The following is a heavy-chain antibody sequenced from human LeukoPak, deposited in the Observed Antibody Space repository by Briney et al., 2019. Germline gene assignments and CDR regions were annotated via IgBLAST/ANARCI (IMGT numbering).Heavy chain of an antibody. CDR2: IHYTGST. Sequence: PSETLSLTCTVSGGSINSYYWSWIRQPPGKGLECIGYIHYTGSTNYNPSLKSRVTISVDTSKNQFFLKLSSVTAADTASYYWARGGYYGSGNDFRFDPWGQGTLVTVSS. CDR3: ARGGYYGSGNDFRFDP. CDR1: GGSINSYY. J-gene: IGHJ5*02. V-gene: IGHV4-59*01. D-gene: IGHD3-10*01.